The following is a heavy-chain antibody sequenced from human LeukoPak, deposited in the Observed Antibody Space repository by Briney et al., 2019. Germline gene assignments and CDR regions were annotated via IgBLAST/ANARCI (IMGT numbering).Heavy chain of an antibody. CDR3: AKDAYGGATFFYYMDV. D-gene: IGHD2/OR15-2a*01. CDR1: GFTFGDCA. J-gene: IGHJ6*03. CDR2: IRWNSGNI. Sequence: PGRSLRLSCAGSGFTFGDCAMRWVRQTPGKGLEWVSGIRWNSGNIAYADFVGGRFTISRDNAKNSPSLQMNSLSDEDTAVYYCAKDAYGGATFFYYMDVWGKGTTVTVSS. V-gene: IGHV3-9*01.